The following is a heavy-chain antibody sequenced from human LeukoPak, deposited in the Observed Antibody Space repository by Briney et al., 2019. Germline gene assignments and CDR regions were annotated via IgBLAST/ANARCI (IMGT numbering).Heavy chain of an antibody. V-gene: IGHV4-38-2*02. D-gene: IGHD5-24*01. Sequence: PSETLSLTCTVSGYSISSGYDWGWIRQPPGKGLEWIGEINHSGSTNYNPSLKSRVTISVDTSKNQFSLKLSSVTAADTAVYYCARGEWLLDPGDYWGQGTLVTVSS. CDR1: GYSISSGYD. CDR3: ARGEWLLDPGDY. J-gene: IGHJ4*02. CDR2: INHSGST.